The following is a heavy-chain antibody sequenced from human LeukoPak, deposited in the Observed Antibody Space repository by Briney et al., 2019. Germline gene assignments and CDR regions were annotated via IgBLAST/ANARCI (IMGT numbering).Heavy chain of an antibody. D-gene: IGHD2-2*01. CDR1: GGTFSSYA. CDR2: IIPIFGTA. Sequence: ASVKVSCKASGGTFSSYAISWVRQAPGQGLEWMGGIIPIFGTANYAQKFQGRVTITAAESTSTAYMELSSLRSEDTAVYYCASAYCSSTSCYLFSFDYWGQGTLVTISS. V-gene: IGHV1-69*13. J-gene: IGHJ4*02. CDR3: ASAYCSSTSCYLFSFDY.